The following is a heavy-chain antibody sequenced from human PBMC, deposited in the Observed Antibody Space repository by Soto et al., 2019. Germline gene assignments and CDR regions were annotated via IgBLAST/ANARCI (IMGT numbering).Heavy chain of an antibody. J-gene: IGHJ4*02. V-gene: IGHV4-39*01. CDR2: IYYSGST. CDR3: AGGYYGSGSYYNVPLDY. CDR1: GGSISSSSYY. D-gene: IGHD3-10*01. Sequence: QLLESGPGLVKPSETLSLTCTVSGGSISSSSYYWGWIRQPPGKGLEWIGSIYYSGSTYYNPSLKSRVTISVDTSKNQFSLKLSSVTAADTAVYYCAGGYYGSGSYYNVPLDYWGQGTLVTVSS.